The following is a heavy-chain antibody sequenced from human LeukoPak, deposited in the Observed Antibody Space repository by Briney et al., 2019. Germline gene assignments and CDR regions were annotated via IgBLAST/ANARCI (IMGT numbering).Heavy chain of an antibody. D-gene: IGHD6-19*01. Sequence: GESLKISCKGSGYSFTSYWVAWVRHMPGKGLEWMGIIWPGDSDTRYSASFQGQVTISADKSINTAYLHWSSLKASGTAIYYCARHPRFSSGTRHLDSWGQGTLVTVSS. V-gene: IGHV5-51*01. CDR3: ARHPRFSSGTRHLDS. CDR1: GYSFTSYW. CDR2: IWPGDSDT. J-gene: IGHJ5*01.